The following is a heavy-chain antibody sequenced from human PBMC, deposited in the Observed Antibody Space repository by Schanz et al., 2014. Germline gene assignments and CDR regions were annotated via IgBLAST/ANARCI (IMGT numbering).Heavy chain of an antibody. V-gene: IGHV3-23*04. CDR1: GFNFYTSA. CDR2: ISARGEVS. Sequence: EVRLVESGGGLVQPGGSLRLSCVASGFNFYTSAMTWVRQAPGKGLEWVSVISARGEVSKYSDSVKGRFIVSRDNSRATLCLQMDSLRAADSAFYYCAKWEDIVPDPEPMRGWFDSWGQGTLVTVSS. CDR3: AKWEDIVPDPEPMRGWFDS. D-gene: IGHD2-8*01. J-gene: IGHJ5*01.